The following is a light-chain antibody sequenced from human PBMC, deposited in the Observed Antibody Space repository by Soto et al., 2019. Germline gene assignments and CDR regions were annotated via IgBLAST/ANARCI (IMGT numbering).Light chain of an antibody. J-gene: IGLJ1*01. CDR1: KLGDKY. CDR2: QDS. CDR3: QAWDSSTLGV. Sequence: SYELTQSPSVSVSPGQTASITCSGDKLGDKYACWYQQKPGQSPVLVIYQDSKRPSGIPERFSGSNSGNTATLTISGTQAMDEADYYCQAWDSSTLGVFGTGTKVTV. V-gene: IGLV3-1*01.